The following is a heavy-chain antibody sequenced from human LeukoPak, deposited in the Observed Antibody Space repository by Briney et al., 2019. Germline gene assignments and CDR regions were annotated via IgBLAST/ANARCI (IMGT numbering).Heavy chain of an antibody. CDR2: ISGSGGST. V-gene: IGHV3-23*01. J-gene: IGHJ4*02. Sequence: GGSLRLSCAASGFTFSSYAMHWVRQAPGKGLEWVSAISGSGGSTYYADSVKGRFTISRDNSKNTLYLQMNSLRAEDTAVYYCAKDPVYCSGGSCYYNDPHFDYWGQGTLVTVSS. CDR3: AKDPVYCSGGSCYYNDPHFDY. D-gene: IGHD2-15*01. CDR1: GFTFSSYA.